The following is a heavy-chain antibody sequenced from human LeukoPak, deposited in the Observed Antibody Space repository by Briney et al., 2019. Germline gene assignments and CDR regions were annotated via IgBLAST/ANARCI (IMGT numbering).Heavy chain of an antibody. Sequence: ASVKVSCTASGYTFTGYYTHWVRQAPGHGLEWMGWFNPNSRGTNYAQKFQGRVTMTRDTSISTAYMELSRLRSDDTAVYCCAREFGAAEVYSSSSPGMDVWGQGTTVTVSS. CDR1: GYTFTGYY. CDR3: AREFGAAEVYSSSSPGMDV. CDR2: FNPNSRGT. D-gene: IGHD6-13*01. J-gene: IGHJ6*02. V-gene: IGHV1-2*02.